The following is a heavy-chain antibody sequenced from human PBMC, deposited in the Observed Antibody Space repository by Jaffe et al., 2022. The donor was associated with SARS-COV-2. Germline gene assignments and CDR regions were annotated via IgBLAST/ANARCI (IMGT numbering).Heavy chain of an antibody. J-gene: IGHJ6*02. CDR3: ARDRGYCSGGSCFNRYYYYGMDV. CDR1: GFTFSSYW. CDR2: INSDGSST. D-gene: IGHD2-15*01. Sequence: EVQLVESGGGLVQPGGSLRLSCAASGFTFSSYWMHWVRQAPGKGLVWVSRINSDGSSTSYADSVKGRFTISRDNAKNTLYLQMNSLRAEDTAVYYCARDRGYCSGGSCFNRYYYYGMDVWGQGTTVTVSS. V-gene: IGHV3-74*01.